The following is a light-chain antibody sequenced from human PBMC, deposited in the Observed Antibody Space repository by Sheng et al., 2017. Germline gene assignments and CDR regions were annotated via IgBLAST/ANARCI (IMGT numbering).Light chain of an antibody. CDR3: QQYGSSPMYT. CDR2: GAS. J-gene: IGKJ2*01. CDR1: QSLSGK. V-gene: IGKV3-20*01. Sequence: EIVMTQSPATLSVSPGERATLSCRASQSLSGKLAWYQQKPGQAPRLLIYGASSRATGIPDRFSGSGSGTDFTLTISRLEPEDFAVYYCQQYGSSPMYTFGQGTKLEI.